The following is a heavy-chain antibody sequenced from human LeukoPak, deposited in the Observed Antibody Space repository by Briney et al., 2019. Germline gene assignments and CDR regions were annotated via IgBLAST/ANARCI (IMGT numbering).Heavy chain of an antibody. Sequence: PSETLSLTRAVYGGSFSGYYWSWIRQPPGKGLEWIGEINHSGSTNYNPSLKSRVTISVDTSKNQFSLKLSSVTAADTAVYYCARSSGALDCWGQGPLVPVSS. D-gene: IGHD3-10*01. CDR2: INHSGST. J-gene: IGHJ4*02. CDR3: ARSSGALDC. CDR1: GGSFSGYY. V-gene: IGHV4-34*01.